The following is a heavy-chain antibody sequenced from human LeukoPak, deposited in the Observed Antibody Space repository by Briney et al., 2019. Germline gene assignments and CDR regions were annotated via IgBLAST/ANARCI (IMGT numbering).Heavy chain of an antibody. J-gene: IGHJ4*02. CDR3: ARKKLVARGYFDF. V-gene: IGHV4-39*01. D-gene: IGHD6-13*01. Sequence: PSETLSLTCTVSGDSISNSGYYWDWIRQSPGKGLEWIGSINHSGTTYYEPSLKSRVTISVAASKNKFSLKLSSVTAADTTIYYCARKKLVARGYFDFWGRGIPVTVSS. CDR2: INHSGTT. CDR1: GDSISNSGYY.